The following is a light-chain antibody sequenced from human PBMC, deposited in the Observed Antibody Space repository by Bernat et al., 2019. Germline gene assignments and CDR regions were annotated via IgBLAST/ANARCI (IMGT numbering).Light chain of an antibody. CDR2: DAS. CDR1: QSLSNY. J-gene: IGKJ2*01. Sequence: EIVLTQSPVTLSLSPGERATLSCRASQSLSNYLAWYQQRSVQAPRLLIYDASHRATGIPARFSGSGSGTDFTLTISSLEPEDFAVYYCHQRSSWPPVFGQGTKLEIK. CDR3: HQRSSWPPV. V-gene: IGKV3-11*01.